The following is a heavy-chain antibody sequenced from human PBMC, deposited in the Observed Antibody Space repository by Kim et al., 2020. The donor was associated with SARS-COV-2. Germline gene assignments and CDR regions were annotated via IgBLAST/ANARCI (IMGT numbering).Heavy chain of an antibody. CDR3: AIHGSGSYVDY. V-gene: IGHV4-59*01. CDR2: T. Sequence: TNYNPSLKSRVTISVDTSKNQFSLKLSSVTAADTAVYYCAIHGSGSYVDYWGQGTLVTVSS. D-gene: IGHD3-10*01. J-gene: IGHJ4*02.